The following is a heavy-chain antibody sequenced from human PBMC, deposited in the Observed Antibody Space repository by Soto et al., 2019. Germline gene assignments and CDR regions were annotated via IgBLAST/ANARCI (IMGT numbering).Heavy chain of an antibody. CDR2: VYYSDGT. Sequence: SETLSLTCTVTGGSIGSYYWSWIRQSPGRGLEWIGCVYYSDGTNYNPSLKSRATMSMDKSNNQFSLRLRSVTAADTAVYYCARTESSSWSFFYYGMDVWGQGTTVTISS. J-gene: IGHJ6*02. CDR3: ARTESSSWSFFYYGMDV. V-gene: IGHV4-59*01. D-gene: IGHD6-13*01. CDR1: GGSIGSYY.